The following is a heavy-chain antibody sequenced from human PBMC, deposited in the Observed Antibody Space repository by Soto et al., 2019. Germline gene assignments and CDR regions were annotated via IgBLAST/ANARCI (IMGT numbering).Heavy chain of an antibody. J-gene: IGHJ4*02. CDR3: AKNNWLEY. CDR1: GFTFSTYD. CDR2: ISIGGDNT. V-gene: IGHV3-23*01. Sequence: ESGGGLVQPGGSLTLSCAGSGFTFSTYDMSWVRQAPGKGLEWVSSISIGGDNTYYADSVKGRVTISRDSSKNTVYLQMNSLRAEDTAIYYCAKNNWLEYWGQGTLVTVSS.